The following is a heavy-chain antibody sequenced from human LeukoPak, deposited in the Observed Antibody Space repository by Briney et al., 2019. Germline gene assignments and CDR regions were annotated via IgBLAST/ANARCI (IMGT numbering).Heavy chain of an antibody. V-gene: IGHV4-34*01. D-gene: IGHD1-7*01. Sequence: SETLSLTCAVYGGSFSHYYWSWIRQSPRMGLEGIAEINDGGTINYNPSLMSRVTISLDKSKNQFSLKLSSATAADTAVYYCARRWNYGRNYYIDVWGKGATVSVSS. CDR3: ARRWNYGRNYYIDV. CDR1: GGSFSHYY. J-gene: IGHJ6*03. CDR2: INDGGTI.